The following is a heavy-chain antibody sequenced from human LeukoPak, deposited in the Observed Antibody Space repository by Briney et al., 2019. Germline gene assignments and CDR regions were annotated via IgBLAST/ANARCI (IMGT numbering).Heavy chain of an antibody. CDR3: ARGINRGYCSGGSCQYYFDY. D-gene: IGHD2-15*01. J-gene: IGHJ4*02. V-gene: IGHV3-30*03. Sequence: GGSLRLSCAASGFTFSSYGMHWVRQAPGKGLEWVAVISYDGSNKYYADSVKGRFTISRDNSKNTLYLQMNSLRAEDTAVYYCARGINRGYCSGGSCQYYFDYWGQGTLVTVSS. CDR1: GFTFSSYG. CDR2: ISYDGSNK.